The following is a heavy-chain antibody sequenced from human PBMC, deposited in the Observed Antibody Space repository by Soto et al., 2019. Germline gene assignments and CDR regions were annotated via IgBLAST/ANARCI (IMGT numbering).Heavy chain of an antibody. J-gene: IGHJ4*02. V-gene: IGHV3-64*04. Sequence: GGSLRLSCPASGFSFSSYSMHWGRQAPGKGLEFVSAIRSDGGYTNYADSVKGRFSISRDNSKNTLYLQMNSLRAEDTAVYYCAKGSSGWYERFDYWGQGTLVTVSS. D-gene: IGHD6-19*01. CDR3: AKGSSGWYERFDY. CDR2: IRSDGGYT. CDR1: GFSFSSYS.